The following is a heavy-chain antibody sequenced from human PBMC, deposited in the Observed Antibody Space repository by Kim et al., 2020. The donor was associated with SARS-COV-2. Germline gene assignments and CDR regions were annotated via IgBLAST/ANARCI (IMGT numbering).Heavy chain of an antibody. CDR2: MNPNSGNT. J-gene: IGHJ6*02. V-gene: IGHV1-8*01. CDR3: ARVGGYSYGYPGTRHYYYYGMDV. CDR1: GYTFTSYD. D-gene: IGHD5-18*01. Sequence: ASVKVSCKASGYTFTSYDINWVRQATGQGLEWMGWMNPNSGNTGYAQKFQGRVTMTRNTSISTAYMELSSLRSEDTAVYYCARVGGYSYGYPGTRHYYYYGMDVWGQGTTVTVSS.